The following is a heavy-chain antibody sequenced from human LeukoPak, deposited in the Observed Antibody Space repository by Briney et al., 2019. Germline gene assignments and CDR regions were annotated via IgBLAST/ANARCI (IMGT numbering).Heavy chain of an antibody. V-gene: IGHV3-30*04. Sequence: PGGSLRLSCAASGFTFSNYAIHWVRQAPGRGLDWVAVISYDGINKYYADSVKGRFTISRDNSKNTLFLQMNSLRAEDTAVYYCARGSTYYDSSGQVPFDYWGQGTLVTVSS. J-gene: IGHJ4*02. CDR1: GFTFSNYA. CDR3: ARGSTYYDSSGQVPFDY. D-gene: IGHD3-22*01. CDR2: ISYDGINK.